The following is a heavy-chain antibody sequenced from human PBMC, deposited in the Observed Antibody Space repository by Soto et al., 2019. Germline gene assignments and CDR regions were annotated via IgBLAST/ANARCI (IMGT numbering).Heavy chain of an antibody. Sequence: QLQLQESGPGLVKPSETLSLTCTVSGGSISSSSYYWGWIRQPPGKGLEWIGSIYYSGSTYYNPSLKSRVTISVDTSKNQFSLKLSSVTAADTAVYYCARHPRGLYSSSQWWADYYYYYMDVWGKGTTVTVSS. D-gene: IGHD6-13*01. CDR3: ARHPRGLYSSSQWWADYYYYYMDV. CDR2: IYYSGST. CDR1: GGSISSSSYY. V-gene: IGHV4-39*01. J-gene: IGHJ6*03.